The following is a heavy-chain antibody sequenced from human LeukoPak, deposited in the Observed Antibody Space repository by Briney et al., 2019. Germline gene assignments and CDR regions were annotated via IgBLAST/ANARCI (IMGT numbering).Heavy chain of an antibody. CDR3: AREGRDSGSYEGFDY. D-gene: IGHD3-10*01. CDR2: IYSGGST. Sequence: PGGSLRLSCAASGFTVSSNYMSWVRQAPGKGLEWVSVIYSGGSTYYSDSVKGRFIISRDNSKNTLYLQMNSLRAEDTSVYYCAREGRDSGSYEGFDYWGQGTLVTVSS. J-gene: IGHJ4*02. CDR1: GFTVSSNY. V-gene: IGHV3-53*01.